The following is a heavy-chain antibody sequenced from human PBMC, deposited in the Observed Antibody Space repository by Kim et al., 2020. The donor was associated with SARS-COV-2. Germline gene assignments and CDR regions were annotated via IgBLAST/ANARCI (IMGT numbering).Heavy chain of an antibody. V-gene: IGHV3-30*18. CDR1: GFTFSSYG. Sequence: GGSLRLSCAASGFTFSSYGMHWVRQAPGKGLEWVAVISYDGSNKYYADSVKGRFTISRDNSKNTLYLQMNSLRAEDTAVYYCAKPGAGGFGAAVHNYGM. J-gene: IGHJ6*01. D-gene: IGHD3-10*01. CDR2: ISYDGSNK. CDR3: AKPGAGGFGAAVHNYGM.